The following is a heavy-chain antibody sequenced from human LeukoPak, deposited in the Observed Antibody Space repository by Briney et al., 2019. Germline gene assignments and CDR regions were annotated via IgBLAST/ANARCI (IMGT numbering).Heavy chain of an antibody. V-gene: IGHV4-4*07. Sequence: SETLSLTCTVSGGSISSYYWSWIRQPAGTALEWIGRIYTSGTFTYNPSLKSRVTMSVDTSKNQFSLKLSSVTAADTAVYYCARDSGTTGEVKFDPWGQGTLVTVSS. D-gene: IGHD3-10*01. CDR3: ARDSGTTGEVKFDP. CDR2: IYTSGTF. J-gene: IGHJ5*02. CDR1: GGSISSYY.